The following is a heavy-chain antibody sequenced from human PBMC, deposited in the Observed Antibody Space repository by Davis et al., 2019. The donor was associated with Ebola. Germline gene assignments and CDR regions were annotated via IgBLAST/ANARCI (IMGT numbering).Heavy chain of an antibody. V-gene: IGHV3-30*03. CDR1: GFTVSSNY. Sequence: GGSLRLSCAASGFTVSSNYMSWVRQAPGKGLEWVAVISYDGSNKYYADSVKGRFTISRDNSKNTLYLQMNSLKTEDTAVYYCTQTIAVAGTDYWGQGTLVTVSS. J-gene: IGHJ4*02. D-gene: IGHD6-19*01. CDR3: TQTIAVAGTDY. CDR2: ISYDGSNK.